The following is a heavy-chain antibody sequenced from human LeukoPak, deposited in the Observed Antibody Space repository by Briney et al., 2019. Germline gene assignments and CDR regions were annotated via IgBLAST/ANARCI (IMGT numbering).Heavy chain of an antibody. CDR3: ARDSDDSSGYYRHDAFDI. CDR2: SIPILGTA. Sequence: SVKLSCTASVGTFTSYAISWARRAAGQGLEWRGGSIPILGTANYAQKFQGRVTITTDEPTSTAYMELSSLRSEDTAVYYCARDSDDSSGYYRHDAFDIWGQGTMVTVSS. J-gene: IGHJ3*02. V-gene: IGHV1-69*05. D-gene: IGHD3-22*01. CDR1: VGTFTSYA.